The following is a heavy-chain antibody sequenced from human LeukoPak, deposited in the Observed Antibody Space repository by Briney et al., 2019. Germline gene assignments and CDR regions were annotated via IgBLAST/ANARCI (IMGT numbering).Heavy chain of an antibody. CDR3: TRGGGLNGYGYGYDFDH. V-gene: IGHV1-2*02. Sequence: GASVKVSCKASGYIFSDYYMHWVRQAPGQGLEWLGWINPKSGAADYAQQFRGRVTMTRDTSINTDYMEMKRVTSDDTAVYYCTRGGGLNGYGYGYDFDHWGQGTPVTVSS. D-gene: IGHD5-18*01. J-gene: IGHJ4*02. CDR2: INPKSGAA. CDR1: GYIFSDYY.